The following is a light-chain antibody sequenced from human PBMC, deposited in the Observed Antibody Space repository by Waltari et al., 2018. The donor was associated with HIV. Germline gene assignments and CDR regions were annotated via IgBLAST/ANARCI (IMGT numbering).Light chain of an antibody. CDR3: WSHANNYRWV. CDR1: SSDVGGYNY. V-gene: IGLV2-11*01. J-gene: IGLJ2*01. CDR2: DVN. Sequence: QSALTQPRPMSGSPGQSVHISCTGTSSDVGGYNYVSWYQQHPGKAPKLVIFDVNNRPSGVPDRFSGSKSGNTASLTISGLQAEDEADYYCWSHANNYRWVFGGGTKLTVL.